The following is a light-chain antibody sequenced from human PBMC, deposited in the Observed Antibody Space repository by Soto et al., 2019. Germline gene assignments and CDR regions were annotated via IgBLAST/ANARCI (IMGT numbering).Light chain of an antibody. Sequence: QSVLTQPASVSGSPGHSITISCTGTSSDIGGYNYVSWYQHHPGKAPKLMIYDVTYRPSGVSNRFSGSKSGDTASLTISGLQAEDEADYYCSSYTSSDTLVFGGGTKQTVL. J-gene: IGLJ2*01. V-gene: IGLV2-14*03. CDR3: SSYTSSDTLV. CDR1: SSDIGGYNY. CDR2: DVT.